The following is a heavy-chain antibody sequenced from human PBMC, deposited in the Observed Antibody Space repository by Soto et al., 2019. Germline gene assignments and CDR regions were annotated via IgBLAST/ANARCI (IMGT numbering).Heavy chain of an antibody. Sequence: GASVKVSCKASGGTFSSYAIIWVRQAPGQGLEWMGGIIPIFGTANYAQKFQGRVTITADESTSTAYMELSSLRSEDTAVYYCARGDNDYVWGSYPSRFDYWGQGTLVTVSS. CDR3: ARGDNDYVWGSYPSRFDY. CDR2: IIPIFGTA. V-gene: IGHV1-69*13. CDR1: GGTFSSYA. D-gene: IGHD3-16*01. J-gene: IGHJ4*02.